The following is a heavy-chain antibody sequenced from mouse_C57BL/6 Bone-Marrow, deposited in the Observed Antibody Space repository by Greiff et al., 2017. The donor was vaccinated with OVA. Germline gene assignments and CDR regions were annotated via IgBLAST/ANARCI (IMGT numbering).Heavy chain of an antibody. CDR1: GYAFSSSW. Sequence: QVQLQQSGPELVKPGASVKISCKASGYAFSSSWMNSVKQRPGKGLEWIGRIYPGDGDTNYNGKFKGKATLTADKSSSTAYMQLSSLTSEDSAVYCCATNWGYWYFDVWGTGTTVTVSS. J-gene: IGHJ1*03. V-gene: IGHV1-82*01. CDR3: ATNWGYWYFDV. CDR2: IYPGDGDT. D-gene: IGHD4-1*01.